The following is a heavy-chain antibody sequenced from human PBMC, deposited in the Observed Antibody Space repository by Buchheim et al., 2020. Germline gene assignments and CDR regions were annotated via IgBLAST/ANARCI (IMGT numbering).Heavy chain of an antibody. CDR2: INPNNGGT. D-gene: IGHD1/OR15-1a*01. J-gene: IGHJ4*02. CDR3: ARSFNWNNEADF. Sequence: QVQLVQSGAEVKKPGASVTVSCKASGYRFTGYYIHWVRQAPGQGLEWMGWINPNNGGTNYAPKFQGSVTMTRDTSISTASLEVTSDDTAVYFCARSFNWNNEADFWGQGTL. CDR1: GYRFTGYY. V-gene: IGHV1-2*04.